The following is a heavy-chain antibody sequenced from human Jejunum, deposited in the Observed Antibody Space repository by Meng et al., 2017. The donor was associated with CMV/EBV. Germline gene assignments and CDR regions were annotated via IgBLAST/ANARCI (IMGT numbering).Heavy chain of an antibody. CDR3: ASNLPAADY. CDR2: IDRSTTPL. J-gene: IGHJ4*02. CDR1: GFMCRAYT. V-gene: IGHV3-48*04. Sequence: SCVASGFMCRAYTVDVVRQAPGQGLEWISCIDRSTTPLSYSPSLHPRFTISRDNAKNSLYLQMSSLRAEDTAVYFCASNLPAADYWGQGTLVTVSS. D-gene: IGHD2-2*01.